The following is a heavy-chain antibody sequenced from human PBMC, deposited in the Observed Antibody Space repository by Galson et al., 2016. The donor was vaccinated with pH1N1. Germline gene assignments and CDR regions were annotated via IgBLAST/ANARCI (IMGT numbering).Heavy chain of an antibody. CDR3: AKGAGRYYFGSGSFNY. D-gene: IGHD3-10*01. J-gene: IGHJ4*02. CDR2: ISWNSNSI. Sequence: SLRLSCAASGFAFDDFAMHWVRHVPGKGLEWVSGISWNSNSIGYADSVKGRFTISRDSEKKSLFLQMNSLRVEDTALYYCAKGAGRYYFGSGSFNYWGQGTQVTVSS. CDR1: GFAFDDFA. V-gene: IGHV3-9*01.